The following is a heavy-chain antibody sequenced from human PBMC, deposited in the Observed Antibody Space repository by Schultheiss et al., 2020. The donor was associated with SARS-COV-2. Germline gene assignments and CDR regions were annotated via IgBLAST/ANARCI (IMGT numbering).Heavy chain of an antibody. J-gene: IGHJ6*02. V-gene: IGHV4-38-2*01. CDR3: ARLGVRGAYYYYYYGMDV. Sequence: SETLSLTCAVSGYSISSGYYWGWIRQPPGKGLEWIGSIYHSGSTYYNPSLKSRVTISVDTSKNQFSLKLSSVTAADTAVYYCARLGVRGAYYYYYYGMDVWGQGTTVTVSS. D-gene: IGHD3-10*01. CDR2: IYHSGST. CDR1: GYSISSGYY.